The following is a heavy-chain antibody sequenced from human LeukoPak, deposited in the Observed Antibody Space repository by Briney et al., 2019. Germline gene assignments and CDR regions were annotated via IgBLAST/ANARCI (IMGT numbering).Heavy chain of an antibody. Sequence: GGSLRLSCAASGFTFSSYSMNWVRQAPGKGLEWVSSISSSSSYIYYADSVKGRFTISRDNAKNSLYPQMNSLRAEDTAVYYCAREAPYYDRPSRYFDYWGQGTLVTVSS. V-gene: IGHV3-21*01. D-gene: IGHD3-22*01. J-gene: IGHJ4*02. CDR1: GFTFSSYS. CDR3: AREAPYYDRPSRYFDY. CDR2: ISSSSSYI.